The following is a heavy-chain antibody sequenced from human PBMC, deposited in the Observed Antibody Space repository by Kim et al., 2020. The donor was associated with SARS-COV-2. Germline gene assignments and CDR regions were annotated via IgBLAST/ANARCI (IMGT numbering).Heavy chain of an antibody. D-gene: IGHD6-6*01. CDR3: TTRVAPHYDFGLDV. Sequence: GESLKISCKGSGYSFTSYWNGWVRQMPGKGLEWMGIIYPGDSDTRYTPSFQGQVTISADKSISTAYLLWTSLKPSDTAIYYCTTRVAPHYDFGLDVSGQGTPVTVSS. CDR1: GYSFTSYW. CDR2: IYPGDSDT. V-gene: IGHV5-51*01. J-gene: IGHJ6*01.